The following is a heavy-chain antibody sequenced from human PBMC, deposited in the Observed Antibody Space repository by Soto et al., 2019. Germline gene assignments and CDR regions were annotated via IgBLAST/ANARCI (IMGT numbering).Heavy chain of an antibody. D-gene: IGHD3-10*01. Sequence: TLSLTFTVSGCSSSSGGYYWSWIRQHPGKGLEWIGYIYYSGSTYYNPSLKSRVTISVDTSKNQFSLKLSSVTAADTAVYYCARDWIGLGELPTGPWGQGTLVTVSS. J-gene: IGHJ5*02. V-gene: IGHV4-31*03. CDR3: ARDWIGLGELPTGP. CDR2: IYYSGST. CDR1: GCSSSSGGYY.